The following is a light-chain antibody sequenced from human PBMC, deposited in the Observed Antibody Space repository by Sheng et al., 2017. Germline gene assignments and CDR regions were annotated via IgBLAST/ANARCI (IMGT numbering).Light chain of an antibody. CDR3: QQRSNWPPWT. V-gene: IGKV3D-20*02. CDR1: QSVSDNF. Sequence: EVVLTQSPGTLSLSPGERATLSCRASQSVSDNFLAWYQRRPGQAPRLLIYAASSRATGIPDRFRGSGSGTDFTLTISRLEPEDFAVYYCQQRSNWPPWTFGQGTKVEIK. CDR2: AAS. J-gene: IGKJ1*01.